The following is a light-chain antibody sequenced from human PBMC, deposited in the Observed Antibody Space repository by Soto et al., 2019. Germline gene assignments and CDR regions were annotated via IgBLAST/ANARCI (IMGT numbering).Light chain of an antibody. Sequence: EIVLTQSPATLSLSPGERATLSCRASQSVSSYLAWYQQKPGQGPRLLIYDASNRATGLPARFSGSGSGTDFTLTISSLEPEDFAVYYCQQRSNWPPITFGQGTRLEIK. J-gene: IGKJ5*01. CDR1: QSVSSY. CDR2: DAS. CDR3: QQRSNWPPIT. V-gene: IGKV3-11*01.